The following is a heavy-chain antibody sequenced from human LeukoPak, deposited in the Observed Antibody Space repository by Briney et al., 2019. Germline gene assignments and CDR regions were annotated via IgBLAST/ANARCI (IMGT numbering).Heavy chain of an antibody. Sequence: ASVKVSCKASGYTFTSYGISWVRQAPGQGLEWMGWISAYNGNTNYAQKLQGRVTMTTDTSTSTAYMELRSLRSDDTAVYYCARDAGYCSGGSCYSGDAFDIWGQGAMVTVSS. CDR3: ARDAGYCSGGSCYSGDAFDI. V-gene: IGHV1-18*01. D-gene: IGHD2-15*01. J-gene: IGHJ3*02. CDR2: ISAYNGNT. CDR1: GYTFTSYG.